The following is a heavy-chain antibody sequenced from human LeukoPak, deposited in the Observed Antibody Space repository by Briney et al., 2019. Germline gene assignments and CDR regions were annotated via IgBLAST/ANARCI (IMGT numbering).Heavy chain of an antibody. D-gene: IGHD5-18*01. V-gene: IGHV4-4*02. CDR1: GGSITSANW. CDR3: ARDVGRYTYGYRPTEVYWYFDL. J-gene: IGHJ2*01. Sequence: PSGTLSLTCAVSGGSITSANWWSWVRQSPGKGLEWIGEIYHTGNTNYNPSLNSRVSISLDTSKNQFSLKLSSVTAADTAVYYCARDVGRYTYGYRPTEVYWYFDLWGRGTLVTVSS. CDR2: IYHTGNT.